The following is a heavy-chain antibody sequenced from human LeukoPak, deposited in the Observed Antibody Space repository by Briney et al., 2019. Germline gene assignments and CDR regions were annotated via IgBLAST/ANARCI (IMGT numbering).Heavy chain of an antibody. Sequence: SETLSLTCTVSGGSISTYYWSWIRQPPGKGLDWIGSFYYTGSTNYNPSLRSRVTISLDTSKDQISLRLSSVTAADTAVYYCARGGNALDYWGQGTLVTVSS. CDR1: GGSISTYY. D-gene: IGHD4-23*01. CDR2: FYYTGST. CDR3: ARGGNALDY. J-gene: IGHJ4*02. V-gene: IGHV4-59*01.